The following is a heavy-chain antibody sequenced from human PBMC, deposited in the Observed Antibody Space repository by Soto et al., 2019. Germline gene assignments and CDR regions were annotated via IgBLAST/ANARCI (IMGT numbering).Heavy chain of an antibody. V-gene: IGHV1-46*01. CDR2: ISPRDGGT. Sequence: GASVKVSCKASGYTFTNYYMHWVRQAPGQGPEWMGIISPRDGGTSNAQKFQGRLTMTADTSTSTLYMKLSSLTSEDTAVYYCARGRLFSSSSRGLGYYGMDDWGQGTKVTVSS. CDR3: ARGRLFSSSSRGLGYYGMDD. J-gene: IGHJ6*02. D-gene: IGHD6-6*01. CDR1: GYTFTNYY.